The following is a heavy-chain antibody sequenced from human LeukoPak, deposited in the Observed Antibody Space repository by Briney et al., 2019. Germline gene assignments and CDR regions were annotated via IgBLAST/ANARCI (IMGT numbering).Heavy chain of an antibody. CDR2: ISWNSRII. D-gene: IGHD3-9*01. Sequence: GGSLRLSCAASGFIFDDYAMYWVRQAPGKGLEWVSGISWNSRIIDYADSVEGRFTISRDNAKGSLYLQMNSLTTEDTAFYYCARLTGAASGTYYFDFWGQGTLVTVSS. V-gene: IGHV3-9*01. CDR1: GFIFDDYA. CDR3: ARLTGAASGTYYFDF. J-gene: IGHJ4*02.